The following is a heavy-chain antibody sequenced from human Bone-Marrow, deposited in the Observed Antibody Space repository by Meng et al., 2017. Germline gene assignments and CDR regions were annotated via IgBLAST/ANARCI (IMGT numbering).Heavy chain of an antibody. J-gene: IGHJ4*02. V-gene: IGHV3-74*01. CDR2: INSDGSST. D-gene: IGHD3-10*01. Sequence: GGFLRLSCAASGFTFSSYWMHWVRQAPGKGLVWVSRINSDGSSTSYADSVKGRFTISRDNSKNTLYLQMDSLRAEDTAVYYCARDKASPRGSYYFDYWGQGTLVTVSS. CDR1: GFTFSSYW. CDR3: ARDKASPRGSYYFDY.